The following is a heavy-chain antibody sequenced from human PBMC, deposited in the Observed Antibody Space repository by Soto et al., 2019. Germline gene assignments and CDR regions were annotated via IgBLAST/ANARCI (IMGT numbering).Heavy chain of an antibody. CDR2: ISDSGRT. J-gene: IGHJ3*02. CDR3: ARGVTMIRGVIGGAFDI. D-gene: IGHD3-10*01. Sequence: SETLSLTCSVSGGSIRRSDSYWTWVRQGPGKGLEWIAYISDSGRTDYNPSLKSRATISIDTSKNVFFLNLSSVTAADTAVYYCARGVTMIRGVIGGAFDIWGQGTMVTVSS. CDR1: GGSIRRSDSY. V-gene: IGHV4-31*03.